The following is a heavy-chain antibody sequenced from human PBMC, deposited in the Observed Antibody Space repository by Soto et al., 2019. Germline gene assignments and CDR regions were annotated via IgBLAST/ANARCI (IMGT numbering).Heavy chain of an antibody. Sequence: PGGSLRLSCAASGFTFSIYAMSWVRQAPGKGLEWVSAISGSGGSTYYADSVKGRFTISRDNSKNTLYLQMNSLRAEDTAVYYCAKSFTTVTTGYYYYMDVWGKGTTVTVSS. D-gene: IGHD4-4*01. J-gene: IGHJ6*03. V-gene: IGHV3-23*01. CDR1: GFTFSIYA. CDR2: ISGSGGST. CDR3: AKSFTTVTTGYYYYMDV.